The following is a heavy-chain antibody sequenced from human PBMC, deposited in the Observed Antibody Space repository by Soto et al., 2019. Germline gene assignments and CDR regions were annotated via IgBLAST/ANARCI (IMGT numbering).Heavy chain of an antibody. D-gene: IGHD6-19*01. CDR3: ARSIAVAINWFDP. V-gene: IGHV4-4*02. CDR1: GGSISSSNW. CDR2: IYHSGST. J-gene: IGHJ5*02. Sequence: SETLSLSCAVSGGSISSSNWWSWVRQPPGKGLEWIGEIYHSGSTNYNPSLKSRVTISVDKSKNQFSLKLSSVTAADTAVYYCARSIAVAINWFDPWGQGTLVTVS.